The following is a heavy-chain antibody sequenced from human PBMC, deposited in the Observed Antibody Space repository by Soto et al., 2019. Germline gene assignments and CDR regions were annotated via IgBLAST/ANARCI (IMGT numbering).Heavy chain of an antibody. J-gene: IGHJ6*02. CDR2: IWYDGSNK. CDR3: ARSAAAGPHYYGMDV. Sequence: GGSLRLSCAASGFTFSSYGMHWVRQAPGKGLEWVAVIWYDGSNKYYADSVKGRFTISRDNSKNTLYLQMNSLRAEDTAVYYCARSAAAGPHYYGMDVWGQGTTVTVSS. V-gene: IGHV3-33*01. D-gene: IGHD6-13*01. CDR1: GFTFSSYG.